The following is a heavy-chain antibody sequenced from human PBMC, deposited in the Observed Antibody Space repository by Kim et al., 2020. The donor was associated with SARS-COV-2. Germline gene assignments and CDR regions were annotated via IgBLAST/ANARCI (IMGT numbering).Heavy chain of an antibody. CDR3: ARLPRGAFDV. Sequence: YHHSLESRVTNSVDTSKNQFSLNLSSVTAADTAVYYCARLPRGAFDVWGQGTLVTVSS. V-gene: IGHV4-39*01. J-gene: IGHJ3*01. D-gene: IGHD5-12*01.